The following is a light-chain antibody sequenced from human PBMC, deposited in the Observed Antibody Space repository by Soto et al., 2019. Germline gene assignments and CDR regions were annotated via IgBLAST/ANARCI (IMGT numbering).Light chain of an antibody. CDR1: QSLLHSDGKTY. J-gene: IGKJ1*01. Sequence: LMTQTPLSLSIIPGQTASISCKSSQSLLHSDGKTYFYWYVQKAGQAPQPLIYEVSNRFTGVPERFSGSGSRTDFTLKISRVEADDVGIYYCMQAIDIPWTFGQGTKVEIK. CDR2: EVS. V-gene: IGKV2-29*03. CDR3: MQAIDIPWT.